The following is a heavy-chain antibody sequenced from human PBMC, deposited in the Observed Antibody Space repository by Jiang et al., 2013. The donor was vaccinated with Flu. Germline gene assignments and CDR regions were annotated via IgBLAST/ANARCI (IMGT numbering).Heavy chain of an antibody. CDR2: IYTSGST. V-gene: IGHV4-61*02. Sequence: GPGLVKPSQTLSLTCTVSGGSISSSTYYWSWIRQPAGKGLEWIGRIYTSGSTNYNPSLKSRVTISVDTSKNQFSLKLSSVTAADTAVYYCARGYYYDSSGYDYYYGLDVVGPRDHGHRLL. D-gene: IGHD3-22*01. J-gene: IGHJ6*02. CDR3: ARGYYYDSSGYDYYYGLDV. CDR1: GGSISSSTYY.